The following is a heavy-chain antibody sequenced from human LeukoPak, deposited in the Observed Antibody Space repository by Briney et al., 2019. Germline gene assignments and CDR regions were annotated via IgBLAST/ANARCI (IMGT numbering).Heavy chain of an antibody. CDR3: AGSLRGGGWYMY. CDR2: LSGSSNYI. Sequence: PGGSLRLSCAASGFTFSIYSMNWVRQAPGKGLEWVSSLSGSSNYIFYADSVKGRFTISRDNAKNSLYLQMNSLRDEDTAVYYCAGSLRGGGWYMYWGQGTLVTVSS. V-gene: IGHV3-21*01. CDR1: GFTFSIYS. D-gene: IGHD6-19*01. J-gene: IGHJ4*02.